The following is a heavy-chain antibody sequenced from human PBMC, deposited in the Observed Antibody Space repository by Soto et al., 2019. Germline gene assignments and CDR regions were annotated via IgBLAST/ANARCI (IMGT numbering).Heavy chain of an antibody. CDR1: GFTFSSYS. CDR3: ASHPRDSSGYWYYFDY. D-gene: IGHD3-22*01. CDR2: ISSSSSYI. V-gene: IGHV3-21*01. Sequence: EVQLVESGGGLVKPGGSLRLSCAASGFTFSSYSMNWVRQAPGKGLEWVSSISSSSSYIYYADSVKGRFTISRDNAKNSLYLQMKRLRADDTAVYYCASHPRDSSGYWYYFDYWGQGTLVTVSS. J-gene: IGHJ4*02.